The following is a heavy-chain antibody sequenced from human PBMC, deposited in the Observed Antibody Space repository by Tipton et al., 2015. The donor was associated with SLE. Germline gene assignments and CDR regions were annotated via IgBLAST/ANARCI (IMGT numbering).Heavy chain of an antibody. CDR3: ARVVTVGAAHYYDIDV. J-gene: IGHJ6*02. D-gene: IGHD2-21*02. CDR2: VYDSGTN. Sequence: TLSLTCFVSGDSITRDIYYWGWSSQPPGKGLEWIGSVYDSGTNHYNPSLKSRVPMSVDTSKTQFSLKLGSLTAADTAVYYCARVVTVGAAHYYDIDVWGQGTRVTVSS. CDR1: GDSITRDIYY. V-gene: IGHV4-39*07.